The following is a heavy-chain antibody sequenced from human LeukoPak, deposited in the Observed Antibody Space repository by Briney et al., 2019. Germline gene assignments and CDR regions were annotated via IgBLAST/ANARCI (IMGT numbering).Heavy chain of an antibody. CDR2: IYYSGST. V-gene: IGHV4-39*07. J-gene: IGHJ4*02. D-gene: IGHD3-10*01. CDR1: GGSISSNSYF. Sequence: SETLSLTCTVSGGSISSNSYFWGWIRQPPGKGLEWIGSIYYSGSTYYNPSLKSRVTISVDTSKNQFSLGVTSVTAADTAVYYCARDRGYYGSGSIDYWGQGTLVTVSS. CDR3: ARDRGYYGSGSIDY.